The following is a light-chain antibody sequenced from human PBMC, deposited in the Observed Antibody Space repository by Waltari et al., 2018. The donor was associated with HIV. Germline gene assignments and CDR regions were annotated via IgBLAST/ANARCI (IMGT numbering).Light chain of an antibody. CDR1: SSDVGGYNY. J-gene: IGLJ3*02. CDR2: EVS. V-gene: IGLV2-14*01. CDR3: SSYTSSSTRV. Sequence: QSALTQPASVSGSPGQSITISCTGTSSDVGGYNYVSWYQQHPGKAPKLMSYEVSNRPSVVSNRFSGSKSGNTASLTISGLQAEDEADYYCSSYTSSSTRVFGGGTNLTVL.